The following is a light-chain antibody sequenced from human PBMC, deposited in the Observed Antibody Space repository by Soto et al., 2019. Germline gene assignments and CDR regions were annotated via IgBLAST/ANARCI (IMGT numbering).Light chain of an antibody. CDR1: STDFVSYNR. CDR3: SLYTSENTFV. V-gene: IGLV2-18*01. J-gene: IGLJ1*01. Sequence: QSVLTQPPSVSGSPGQSVTISCTGTSTDFVSYNRVSWYQQPPGTAPKLIIYEASNRPSGVPDRFSGSKSGNTASLTISGLQAADGAVYYCSLYTSENTFVFGTGTKVTVL. CDR2: EAS.